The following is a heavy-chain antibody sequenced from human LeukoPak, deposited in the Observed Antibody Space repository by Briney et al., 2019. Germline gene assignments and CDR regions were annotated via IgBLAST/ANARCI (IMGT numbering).Heavy chain of an antibody. Sequence: PGGSLRLSCAASGFTFSSYSMNWVRQAPGKGLEWVSSISSSSSYIYYADSVKGRFTISRDNAKNSLYLQMNSLRAEDTAVYYCARDSGYDNDAFDIWGQGTMVTVSS. D-gene: IGHD5-12*01. CDR1: GFTFSSYS. CDR3: ARDSGYDNDAFDI. V-gene: IGHV3-21*01. J-gene: IGHJ3*02. CDR2: ISSSSSYI.